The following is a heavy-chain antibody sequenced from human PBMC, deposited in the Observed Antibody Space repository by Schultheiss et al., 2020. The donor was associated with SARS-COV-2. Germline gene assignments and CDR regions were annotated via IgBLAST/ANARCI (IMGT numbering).Heavy chain of an antibody. J-gene: IGHJ3*02. CDR3: ARGVGSGFDI. CDR1: GGSISSGGYY. CDR2: IYYSGST. V-gene: IGHV4-61*08. D-gene: IGHD1-26*01. Sequence: SQTLSLTCTVSGGSISSGGYYWSWIRQPPGKGLEWIGYIYYSGSTNYNPSLKSRVTISVDTSKNQFSLKLSSVTAADTAVYYCARGVGSGFDIWGQGTMVTVSS.